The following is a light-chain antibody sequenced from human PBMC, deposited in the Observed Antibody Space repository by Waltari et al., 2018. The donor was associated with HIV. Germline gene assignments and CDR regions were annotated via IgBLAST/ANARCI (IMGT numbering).Light chain of an antibody. CDR3: SSYTTTSTFDVV. J-gene: IGLJ2*01. V-gene: IGLV2-14*02. CDR2: EVN. Sequence: QSALTQPASVSGSPGQSLTISCIGTNSDVAAYNLVSWYQQRPGKAPKLIIYEVNKRPSGVSDRFSASKSGNTASLTISGLQAEDEADYYCSSYTTTSTFDVVFGGGTKLTVL. CDR1: NSDVAAYNL.